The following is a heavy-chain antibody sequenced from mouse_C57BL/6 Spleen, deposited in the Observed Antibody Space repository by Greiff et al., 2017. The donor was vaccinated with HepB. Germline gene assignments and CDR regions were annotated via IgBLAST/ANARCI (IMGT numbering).Heavy chain of an antibody. V-gene: IGHV1-39*01. CDR1: GYSFTDFN. CDR2: INPNYGTT. CDR3: ASGSSYPAWFAY. D-gene: IGHD1-1*01. J-gene: IGHJ3*01. Sequence: EVQLQQSGPELVKPGASVKISCKASGYSFTDFNMNWVKQSNGKSLEWIGVINPNYGTTSYNQKFKGKATLTVDKSSSTAYMQLNSLTSEDSAVYYGASGSSYPAWFAYWGQGTLVTVSA.